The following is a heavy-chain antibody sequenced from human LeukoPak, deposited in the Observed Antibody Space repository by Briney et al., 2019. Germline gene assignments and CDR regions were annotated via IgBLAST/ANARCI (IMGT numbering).Heavy chain of an antibody. CDR3: AKAGTIFGVVILFDY. J-gene: IGHJ4*02. CDR2: ISGSGDST. CDR1: GFTFSSYA. Sequence: GGSLRLSCAASGFTFSSYAMSWVRQAPGKGLEWVSAISGSGDSTYYADSVKGRFTISRDNSKNTLYLQMNSLRAEDTAVYYCAKAGTIFGVVILFDYWSQGTLVTVSS. D-gene: IGHD3-3*01. V-gene: IGHV3-23*01.